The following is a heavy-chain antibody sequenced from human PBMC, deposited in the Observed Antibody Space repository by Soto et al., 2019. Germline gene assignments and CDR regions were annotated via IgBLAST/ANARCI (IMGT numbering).Heavy chain of an antibody. CDR3: ARHPGYCSGNGCYGYYTMGV. CDR2: IYYVVNT. J-gene: IGHJ6*04. Sequence: PGAGLAWSGTIYYVVNTYYNPSLKSRVTISVDTSKNQFSLELTSLTAADTAVYFCARHPGYCSGNGCYGYYTMGVWGKGTTVTVSP. V-gene: IGHV4-39*01. D-gene: IGHD2-2*01.